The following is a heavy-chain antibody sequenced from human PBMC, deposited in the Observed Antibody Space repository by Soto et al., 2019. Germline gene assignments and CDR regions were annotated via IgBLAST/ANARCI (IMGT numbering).Heavy chain of an antibody. CDR2: IRQGGNEK. D-gene: IGHD3-16*01. Sequence: GGSLRLSCAASGFMFSTYLMSWVRQAPGKGLEWVANIRQGGNEKFYVDSVKGRFTISRDNAKKSLYLQMNSLRAEDTAVYYCVGALTYEVPYYYYGMDVWGQGTTVTVSS. CDR3: VGALTYEVPYYYYGMDV. V-gene: IGHV3-7*01. CDR1: GFMFSTYL. J-gene: IGHJ6*02.